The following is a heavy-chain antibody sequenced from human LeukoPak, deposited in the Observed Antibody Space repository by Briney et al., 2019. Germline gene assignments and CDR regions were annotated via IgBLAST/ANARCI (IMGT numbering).Heavy chain of an antibody. D-gene: IGHD6-19*01. Sequence: GGSLRLSCAASGFTFSSYNMNWVRQPPGKGLEWASSISSSSGHIHYADSVKGRFTISRDNANNSLYLQMNSLRDEDTAVYYCARDPGTVADPYFDYWGQGSLVTVSS. CDR3: ARDPGTVADPYFDY. CDR2: ISSSSGHI. J-gene: IGHJ4*02. V-gene: IGHV3-21*01. CDR1: GFTFSSYN.